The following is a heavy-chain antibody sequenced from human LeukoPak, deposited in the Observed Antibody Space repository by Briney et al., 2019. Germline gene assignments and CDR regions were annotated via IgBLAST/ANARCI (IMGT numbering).Heavy chain of an antibody. Sequence: GGSLRLSCAASGFTFDDYAMHWVRQAPGKGLEWVSGISWNSGSIGYADSVKGRFTISRDNAKNSLYMQMNSLRAEDMALYYCAKALYGDDGGDAFDIWGQGTMVTVSS. CDR1: GFTFDDYA. D-gene: IGHD4-17*01. J-gene: IGHJ3*02. CDR3: AKALYGDDGGDAFDI. CDR2: ISWNSGSI. V-gene: IGHV3-9*03.